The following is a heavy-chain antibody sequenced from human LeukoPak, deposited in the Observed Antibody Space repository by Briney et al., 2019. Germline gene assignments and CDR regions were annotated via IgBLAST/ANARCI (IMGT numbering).Heavy chain of an antibody. J-gene: IGHJ4*02. CDR2: IKQDESEK. CDR1: GFSLSRYW. D-gene: IGHD6-19*01. Sequence: GGSLRLSCAASGFSLSRYWMSWVRQAPGEGPDWVANIKQDESEKDYADSVRGRFTISRDNAKNSLYLQMNSLRAEDTALYYCARTRGSSGWYWYFDYWGQGTLVTVSS. CDR3: ARTRGSSGWYWYFDY. V-gene: IGHV3-7*03.